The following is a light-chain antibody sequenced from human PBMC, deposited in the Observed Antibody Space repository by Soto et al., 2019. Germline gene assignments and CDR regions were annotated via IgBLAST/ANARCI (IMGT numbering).Light chain of an antibody. CDR3: HQYVDSPQT. V-gene: IGKV3-20*01. J-gene: IGKJ5*01. CDR2: AAS. Sequence: EVVLTQSPGTLSLSPGERATLSCRASQSISSSFLAWYRVKPGQTPRLLIHAASTGATGIPARFRGSGSGTNFTLTISSLEPEDSAVYFCHQYVDSPQTFGQGTRLENK. CDR1: QSISSSF.